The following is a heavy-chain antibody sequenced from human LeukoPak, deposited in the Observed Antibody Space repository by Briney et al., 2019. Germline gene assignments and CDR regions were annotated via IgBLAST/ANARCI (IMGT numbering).Heavy chain of an antibody. J-gene: IGHJ4*02. Sequence: SETLSLTCAVYGGSFSGYYWSWIRQPPGTGREWIGEINHSGSTNYNPSLKRRVTISVDTSKNQFSLKPSSVTAAVTAVYYCARGVLLWFGETYYFDYWGQGTLVTVSS. CDR2: INHSGST. V-gene: IGHV4-34*01. D-gene: IGHD3-10*01. CDR1: GGSFSGYY. CDR3: ARGVLLWFGETYYFDY.